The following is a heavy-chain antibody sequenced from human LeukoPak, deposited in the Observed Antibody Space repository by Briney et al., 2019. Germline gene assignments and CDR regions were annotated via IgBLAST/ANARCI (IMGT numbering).Heavy chain of an antibody. CDR3: ARDDVTMVRGVISHYFDY. J-gene: IGHJ4*02. D-gene: IGHD3-10*01. CDR2: IYHSGST. V-gene: IGHV4-4*02. Sequence: SETLSLTCAVSGGSISSSNWWSWVRQPPGKGLEWIGEIYHSGSTNYNPSLKSRVTISVDRSKNQFSLKLSSVTAADTAVYYCARDDVTMVRGVISHYFDYWGQGTLVTVSS. CDR1: GGSISSSNW.